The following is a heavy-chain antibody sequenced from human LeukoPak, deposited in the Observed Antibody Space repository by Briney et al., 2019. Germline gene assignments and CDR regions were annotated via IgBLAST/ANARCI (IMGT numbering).Heavy chain of an antibody. CDR1: GFTFSSYA. Sequence: GGSLRLSCAASGFTFSSYAMHWVRQAPGKGLEWVAVISYDGSNKYYADSVKGRFTISRDNPKNTLYLQMNSLRAEDTAVYYCARDPYYYDSSGRAPRLGDMDVWGQGTTVTVSS. J-gene: IGHJ6*02. V-gene: IGHV3-30*04. CDR3: ARDPYYYDSSGRAPRLGDMDV. CDR2: ISYDGSNK. D-gene: IGHD3-22*01.